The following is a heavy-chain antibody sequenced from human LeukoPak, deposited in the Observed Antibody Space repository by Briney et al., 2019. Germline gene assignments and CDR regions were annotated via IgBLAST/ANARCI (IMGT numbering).Heavy chain of an antibody. CDR3: ARNRGYSYGATDYYYYMDV. V-gene: IGHV4-59*08. J-gene: IGHJ6*03. CDR2: IYYSGRT. D-gene: IGHD5-18*01. Sequence: PSETLSLTCTVSGGSISRYYWSWVRQPPGKGVGWGGYIYYSGRTNYNPSLKRRVTISVDTSKHQFSLKLSSVTAADTAVYYCARNRGYSYGATDYYYYMDVWGKGTTVTVSS. CDR1: GGSISRYY.